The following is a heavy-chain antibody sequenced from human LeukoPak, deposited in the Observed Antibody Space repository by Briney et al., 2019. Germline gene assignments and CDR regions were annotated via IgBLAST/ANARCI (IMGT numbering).Heavy chain of an antibody. CDR3: ARYPRWDTVVVAAGDPPAYY. Sequence: PGGSLRLSCAASGFTFSSYAMHWVRQAPGKGLEWVANVKQDGSETYYVDPVRGRFTISRDNAKNSLYLQLNSLRAEDTAVYYCARYPRWDTVVVAAGDPPAYYWGQGTLVTVSS. CDR1: GFTFSSYA. D-gene: IGHD2-2*01. J-gene: IGHJ4*02. CDR2: VKQDGSET. V-gene: IGHV3-7*01.